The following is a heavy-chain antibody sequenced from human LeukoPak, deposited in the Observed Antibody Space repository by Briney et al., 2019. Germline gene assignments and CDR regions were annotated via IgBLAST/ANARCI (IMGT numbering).Heavy chain of an antibody. CDR2: IRPMNSDV. CDR3: ARHEEVATITSFAY. D-gene: IGHD5-24*01. Sequence: GESLKISCQGSGYNFNTYWVAWVRQLPGKGLEWMGIIRPMNSDVRYSPSFQGQVTISADKSISTAYLQWSSLKASDTAIYYCARHEEVATITSFAYWGQGTLVTVSS. V-gene: IGHV5-51*01. CDR1: GYNFNTYW. J-gene: IGHJ4*02.